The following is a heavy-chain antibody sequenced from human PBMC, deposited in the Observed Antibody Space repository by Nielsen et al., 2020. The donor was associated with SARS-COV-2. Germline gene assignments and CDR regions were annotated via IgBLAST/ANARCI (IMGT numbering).Heavy chain of an antibody. Sequence: ASVKVSRKASGYTFTSYDINWVRQATGQGLEWMGWMNPNSGNTGYAQKFQGRVTMTRNTSISTAYMELSSLRSEDTAVYYCARVAQYYDFWSGYYRAYYYGMDVWGQGTTVTVSS. V-gene: IGHV1-8*01. D-gene: IGHD3-3*01. CDR3: ARVAQYYDFWSGYYRAYYYGMDV. J-gene: IGHJ6*02. CDR1: GYTFTSYD. CDR2: MNPNSGNT.